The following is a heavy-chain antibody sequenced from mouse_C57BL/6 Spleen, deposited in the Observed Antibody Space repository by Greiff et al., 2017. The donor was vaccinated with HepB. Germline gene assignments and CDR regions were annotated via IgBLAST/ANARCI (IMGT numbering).Heavy chain of an antibody. CDR2: IYPGDGDT. V-gene: IGHV1-80*01. J-gene: IGHJ3*01. CDR3: ARMVKTWFAY. CDR1: GYAFSSYW. D-gene: IGHD2-3*01. Sequence: QVHVKQSGAELVKPGASVKISCKASGYAFSSYWMNWVKQRPGKGLEWIGQIYPGDGDTNYNGKFKGKATLTADKSSSTAYMQLSSLTSADSAVYVCARMVKTWFAYWGQGTLVTVSA.